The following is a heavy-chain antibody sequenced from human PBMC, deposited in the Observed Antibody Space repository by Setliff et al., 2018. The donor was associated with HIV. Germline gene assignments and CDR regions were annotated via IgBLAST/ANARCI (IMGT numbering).Heavy chain of an antibody. CDR1: GYVFSDYW. Sequence: SGESLKISCEVSGYVFSDYWIAWVRQTPGKGLEWMGLVYPADSNTIYSPSFQHQVTISADKSFSTAFLQWSDVKASDSGIYFCARLGGSFGIPHFDFWGQGTPVTVSS. CDR3: ARLGGSFGIPHFDF. V-gene: IGHV5-51*01. D-gene: IGHD3-3*02. CDR2: VYPADSNT. J-gene: IGHJ4*02.